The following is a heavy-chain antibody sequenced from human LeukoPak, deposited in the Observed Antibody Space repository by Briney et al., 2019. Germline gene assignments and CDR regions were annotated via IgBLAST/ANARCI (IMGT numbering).Heavy chain of an antibody. CDR3: ARQTGCSSTSCYFGFDI. D-gene: IGHD2-2*01. V-gene: IGHV4-39*01. J-gene: IGHJ3*02. CDR1: GGSISSSSYY. CDR2: IYYSGST. Sequence: SETLPLTCTVSGGSISSSSYYWGWIRQPPGKGLEWIGSIYYSGSTYHNPSLKSRVTISVDTSKNQFSLKLSSVTAADTAVYYCARQTGCSSTSCYFGFDIWGQGTMVTVSS.